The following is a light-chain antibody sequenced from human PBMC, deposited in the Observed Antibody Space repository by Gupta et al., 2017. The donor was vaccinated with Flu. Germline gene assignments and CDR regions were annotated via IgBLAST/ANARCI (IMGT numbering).Light chain of an antibody. CDR2: VAS. CDR3: QQTYSMPWT. V-gene: IGKV1-39*01. CDR1: QNINRY. Sequence: DIQMTQSPSSLFASVGDRVTITCQASQNINRYLNWYQQRSGEAPKLLIYVASNLQSGVPSRFSGSGSGTDFTLTISSLQPEDFAIYFCQQTYSMPWTFGQGAKVAV. J-gene: IGKJ1*01.